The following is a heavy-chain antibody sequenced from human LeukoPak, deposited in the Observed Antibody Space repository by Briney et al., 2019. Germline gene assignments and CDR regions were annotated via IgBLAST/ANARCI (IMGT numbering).Heavy chain of an antibody. D-gene: IGHD3-10*01. CDR3: AKVLRGYYGSGVTFDY. CDR1: GFTFSNYE. V-gene: IGHV3-23*01. Sequence: GGSLTLSCAACGFTFSNYEMHWVRQAPGKELQGVSGISGSGGSTYYADSVKGGFTISRDNSKNTLYLQMNSLRAEDTAVYYCAKVLRGYYGSGVTFDYWSQGTLVTVSS. CDR2: ISGSGGST. J-gene: IGHJ4*02.